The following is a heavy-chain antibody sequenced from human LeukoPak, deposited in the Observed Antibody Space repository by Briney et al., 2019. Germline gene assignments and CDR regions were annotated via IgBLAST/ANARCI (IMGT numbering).Heavy chain of an antibody. CDR1: GYTFTSYY. J-gene: IGHJ4*02. CDR2: INPSGGST. CDR3: ARDSKVVVAANLFDY. V-gene: IGHV1-46*01. D-gene: IGHD2-15*01. Sequence: ASVKVSCKASGYTFTSYYMHWVRQAPGQGLEWMGIINPSGGSTSYAQKFQGRVTMTMDTSTSTVYMELSSLRSEDTAVYYCARDSKVVVAANLFDYWGQGTLVTVSS.